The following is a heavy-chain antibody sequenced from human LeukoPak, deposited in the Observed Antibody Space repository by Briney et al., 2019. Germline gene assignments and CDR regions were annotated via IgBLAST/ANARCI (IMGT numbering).Heavy chain of an antibody. D-gene: IGHD3-16*01. J-gene: IGHJ6*02. CDR1: GFTFSSYG. CDR2: ISYDGSNK. Sequence: GRSLRLSCAASGFTFSSYGMHWVRQAPGKGLEWVAVISYDGSNKYYADSVKGRFTISRDNSKNTLYLQMNSLRAEDTAVYYCAKDNTFGWMGYYYYGMDVWGQGTTVTVSS. CDR3: AKDNTFGWMGYYYYGMDV. V-gene: IGHV3-30*18.